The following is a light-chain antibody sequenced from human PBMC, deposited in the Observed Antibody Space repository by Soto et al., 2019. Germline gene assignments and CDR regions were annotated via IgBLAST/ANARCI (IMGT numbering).Light chain of an antibody. V-gene: IGKV1-27*01. CDR3: QHYNNWPPWT. J-gene: IGKJ1*01. Sequence: DIQMTQFPSSLSASVGDRVTITCRASQGISNYLAWYQQKPGKVPNLLIYAASTLHSGVPSRFSGSGSGTDFTLTISSLQYEDFAVYYCQHYNNWPPWTFGQGTKVDIK. CDR2: AAS. CDR1: QGISNY.